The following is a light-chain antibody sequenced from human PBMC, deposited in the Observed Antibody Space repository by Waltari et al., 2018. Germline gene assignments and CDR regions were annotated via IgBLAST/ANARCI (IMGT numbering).Light chain of an antibody. J-gene: IGKJ2*01. Sequence: DIQMTQSPSYVSASVGDRVTITCRASQDISNWLAWYQQRPGEATKLLIYASSILQSGVPSRFSGSGSGSDFTLTITSLQPDDFGSYHCQQVNSYPFTFGQGTKLEI. CDR1: QDISNW. CDR3: QQVNSYPFT. CDR2: ASS. V-gene: IGKV1D-12*01.